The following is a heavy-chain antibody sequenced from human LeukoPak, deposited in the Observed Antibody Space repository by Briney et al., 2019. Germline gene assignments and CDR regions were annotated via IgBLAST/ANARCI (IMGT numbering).Heavy chain of an antibody. Sequence: PRGSLRLSCAASGFTFSSYWMGWVRQAPGKGLEWVANIKQDGSEKVYVDSVKGRFTISRDNAMNSLYLEMNSLRAEDAAVYYCTRAYSDHSNYFDHWGQGTLVTVSS. CDR1: GFTFSSYW. V-gene: IGHV3-7*01. CDR3: TRAYSDHSNYFDH. D-gene: IGHD4-11*01. J-gene: IGHJ4*02. CDR2: IKQDGSEK.